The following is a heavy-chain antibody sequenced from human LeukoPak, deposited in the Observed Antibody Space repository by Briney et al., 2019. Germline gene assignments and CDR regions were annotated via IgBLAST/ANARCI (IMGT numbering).Heavy chain of an antibody. J-gene: IGHJ4*02. CDR1: GYSISSGYY. CDR2: IYHSGST. V-gene: IGHV4-38-2*02. D-gene: IGHD1-26*01. CDR3: ARLALPWPCDY. Sequence: PSETLTLTCTVSGYSISSGYYWGWIRQPPGKGLEWIGSIYHSGSTYYNPSLKSRVTISVDTSKNQFSLKLSSVTAADTAVYYCARLALPWPCDYWGQGTLVTVSS.